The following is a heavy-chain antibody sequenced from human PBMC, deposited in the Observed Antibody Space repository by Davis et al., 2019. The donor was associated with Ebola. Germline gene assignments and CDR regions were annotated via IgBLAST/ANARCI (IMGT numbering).Heavy chain of an antibody. Sequence: GGSLRLSCAASGFVFSSYVMSWVRRAPGKGLEWVSTLGLSADTYYADSVKGRFTISRDNSKNTLHLQMNSLRAEDTAIYYCAKSPPTGVGYYYGMDAWGKGTTVTVSS. J-gene: IGHJ6*04. D-gene: IGHD7-27*01. CDR2: LGLSADT. V-gene: IGHV3-23*01. CDR1: GFVFSSYV. CDR3: AKSPPTGVGYYYGMDA.